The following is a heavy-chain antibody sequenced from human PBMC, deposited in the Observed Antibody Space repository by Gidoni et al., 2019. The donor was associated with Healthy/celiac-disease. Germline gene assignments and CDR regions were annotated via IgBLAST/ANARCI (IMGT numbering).Heavy chain of an antibody. D-gene: IGHD3-9*01. CDR3: ARRFFGILTGPFDY. CDR2: IYYSGST. CDR1: GGSFSSISYY. J-gene: IGHJ4*02. V-gene: IGHV4-39*01. Sequence: QLQLQESCPGLLRPSETLSHTCPVPGGSFSSISYYWGWIRQPPGKGLEWIGSIYYSGSTYYNPSLKSRVTISVDTSKNQFSLKLSSVTAADTAVYYCARRFFGILTGPFDYWGQGTLVTVSS.